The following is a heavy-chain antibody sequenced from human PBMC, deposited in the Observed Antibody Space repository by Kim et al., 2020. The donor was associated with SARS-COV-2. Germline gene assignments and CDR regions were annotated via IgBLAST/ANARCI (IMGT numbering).Heavy chain of an antibody. CDR1: GFTFSSYA. V-gene: IGHV3-30-3*01. CDR3: ARVRVDY. CDR2: ISYDGSNK. Sequence: GGSLRLSCAASGFTFSSYAMHWVRQAPGKGLEWVAVISYDGSNKYYADSVKGRFTISRDNSKNTLYLQMNSLRAEDTAVYYCARVRVDYWGQGTLVTVSS. J-gene: IGHJ4*02.